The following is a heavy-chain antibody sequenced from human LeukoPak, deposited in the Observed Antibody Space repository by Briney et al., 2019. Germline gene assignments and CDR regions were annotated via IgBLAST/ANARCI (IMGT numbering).Heavy chain of an antibody. V-gene: IGHV4-31*03. D-gene: IGHD3-10*01. CDR3: ASREGVRVGYFDY. CDR2: IYYSGST. J-gene: IGHJ4*02. CDR1: GGSISSGVYY. Sequence: SQTLSLTCTVSGGSISSGVYYWSWIRQHPGKGLEWIGYIYYSGSTYYNPSLKSRVTISVDTSKNQFSLKLSSVTAADTAVYYCASREGVRVGYFDYCGQGTLVTVSS.